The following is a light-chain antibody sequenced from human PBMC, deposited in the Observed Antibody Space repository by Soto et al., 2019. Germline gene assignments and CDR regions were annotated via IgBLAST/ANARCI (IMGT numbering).Light chain of an antibody. CDR2: DAS. J-gene: IGKJ2*01. CDR3: QQRSNWPGNP. Sequence: EIVLTQSPATLSLSPGERATLSCRASQSVSTYLAWYQQKPGRAPRLLIYDASNRAAGIPARFSGSGSGTDFTLTISSLEPEDFAVYYCQQRSNWPGNPFGQGTKLEIK. V-gene: IGKV3-11*01. CDR1: QSVSTY.